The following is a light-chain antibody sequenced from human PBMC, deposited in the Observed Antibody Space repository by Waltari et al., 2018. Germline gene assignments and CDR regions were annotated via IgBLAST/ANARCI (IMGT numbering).Light chain of an antibody. V-gene: IGKV4-1*01. J-gene: IGKJ2*01. CDR2: WAS. Sequence: DIVMTQSPDSLGVSLGERATINCKSSQSVLHTNNKDYLAWYQQKTGQPPKLLIYWASSPEFGVPDRFSGSGSGTSFTLTISSLQAEDVAVYYCQQYYSTPNTFGQGTKLEIK. CDR3: QQYYSTPNT. CDR1: QSVLHTNNKDY.